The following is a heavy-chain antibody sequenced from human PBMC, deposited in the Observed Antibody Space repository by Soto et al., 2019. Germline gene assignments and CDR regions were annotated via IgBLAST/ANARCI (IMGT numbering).Heavy chain of an antibody. CDR1: GFTFSSYG. D-gene: IGHD6-6*01. V-gene: IGHV3-30*18. CDR2: ISYDGSNK. J-gene: IGHJ6*02. Sequence: QVQLVESGGGVVQPGRSLRLSCAASGFTFSSYGMHWVRQAPGKGLEWVAVISYDGSNKYYADSVKGRFTISRDNSKNPLYLQTNSLRAEDTAVYYCAKDTTLSSSFHDYYYGMDVWGQGTTVTVSS. CDR3: AKDTTLSSSFHDYYYGMDV.